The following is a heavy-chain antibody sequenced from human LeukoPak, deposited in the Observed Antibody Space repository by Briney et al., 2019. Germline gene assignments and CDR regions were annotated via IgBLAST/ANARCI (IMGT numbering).Heavy chain of an antibody. J-gene: IGHJ3*02. CDR1: GFTASSNY. Sequence: GGSLRPSCAASGFTASSNYMSWVRQAPGKGLEWVSVIYSGGSTYYADSVKGRFTISRDNSKKTLYLQMNSLRAEDTAVYYCARDIREYQLTRAAFDIWGQGTMVTVSS. D-gene: IGHD2-2*01. CDR2: IYSGGST. CDR3: ARDIREYQLTRAAFDI. V-gene: IGHV3-66*02.